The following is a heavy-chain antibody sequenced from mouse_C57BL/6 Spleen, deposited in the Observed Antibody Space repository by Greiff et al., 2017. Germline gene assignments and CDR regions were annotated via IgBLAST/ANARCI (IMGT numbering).Heavy chain of an antibody. Sequence: QVQLKQPGAELVMPGASVKLSCKASGYTFTSYWMHWVKQRPGQGLEWIGEIDPSDSYTNYNQKFKGKSTLTVDKSSSTAYMQLSSLTSEDSAVYYCASGVPFAYWGQGTLVTVSA. CDR1: GYTFTSYW. V-gene: IGHV1-69*01. CDR3: ASGVPFAY. CDR2: IDPSDSYT. D-gene: IGHD4-1*01. J-gene: IGHJ3*01.